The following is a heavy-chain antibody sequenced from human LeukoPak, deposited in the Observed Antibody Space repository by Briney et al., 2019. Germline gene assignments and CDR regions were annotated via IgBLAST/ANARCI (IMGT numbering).Heavy chain of an antibody. CDR3: ASSGYCSGGSCDLRYWYFDL. V-gene: IGHV3-30*04. J-gene: IGHJ2*01. CDR2: ISDDGRHN. D-gene: IGHD2-15*01. Sequence: GGSLRLSCAASGFTFSTYAMNWVRQAPGKGLEWVAVISDDGRHNYYADSVKGRFTISRDNSKNTLYLQMNSLRAEDTAIYYCASSGYCSGGSCDLRYWYFDLWGRGTLVTVSS. CDR1: GFTFSTYA.